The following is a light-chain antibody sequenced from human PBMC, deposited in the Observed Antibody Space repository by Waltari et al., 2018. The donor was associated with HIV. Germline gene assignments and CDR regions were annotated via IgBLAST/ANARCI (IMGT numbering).Light chain of an antibody. CDR3: QQCSDWPLS. CDR2: DAS. J-gene: IGKJ4*01. V-gene: IGKV3-11*01. Sequence: EIVLIQSPAILSLSPGERATLSCRASQSVTNYLAWYQQKLGQAPRLHIYDASIRATGIPDRFSGSGSGTDFNLTISSLGPEDFAVYYCQQCSDWPLSFGGGSRVEIK. CDR1: QSVTNY.